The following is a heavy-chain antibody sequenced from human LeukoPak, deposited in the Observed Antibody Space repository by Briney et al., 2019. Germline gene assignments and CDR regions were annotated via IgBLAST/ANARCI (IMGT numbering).Heavy chain of an antibody. Sequence: SETLSLTCTVSGGSISDNYYYWGWIRQPPGKGLDWIGTIYYTGTTHYNPSLQSRLTISADTSTNQFSLKLTSVTAADTAMYYCARLRQAAVAAGYDYWGQGTLVAVSS. V-gene: IGHV4-39*01. J-gene: IGHJ4*02. D-gene: IGHD6-19*01. CDR3: ARLRQAAVAAGYDY. CDR1: GGSISDNYYY. CDR2: IYYTGTT.